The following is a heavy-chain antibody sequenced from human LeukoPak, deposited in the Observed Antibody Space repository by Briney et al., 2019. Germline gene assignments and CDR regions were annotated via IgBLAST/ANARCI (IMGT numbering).Heavy chain of an antibody. CDR1: GGSISSGDYY. V-gene: IGHV4-30-4*02. D-gene: IGHD4/OR15-4a*01. J-gene: IGHJ4*02. Sequence: SETLSLTCTVSGGSISSGDYYWSWIRQPPGKGLEWIGYIYYSGSTYYNPSLKSRVTMSVDTSKSQFSLNLSSVTAADTAVYYCASHSYSANYYRSHWGQGTLVIVSS. CDR3: ASHSYSANYYRSH. CDR2: IYYSGST.